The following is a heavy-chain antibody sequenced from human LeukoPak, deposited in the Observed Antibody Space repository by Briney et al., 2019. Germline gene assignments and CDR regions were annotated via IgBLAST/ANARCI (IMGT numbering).Heavy chain of an antibody. CDR2: ISSSSSYI. Sequence: GGSLRLSCAASGFTFSSYSMNWVRQAPGKGLEWVSSISSSSSYIYYADSVKGRFTISRDNAKNSLYLQMNSLGAEDTAVYYCARERRRVDAFDIWGQGTMVTVSS. V-gene: IGHV3-21*01. D-gene: IGHD6-25*01. CDR3: ARERRRVDAFDI. J-gene: IGHJ3*02. CDR1: GFTFSSYS.